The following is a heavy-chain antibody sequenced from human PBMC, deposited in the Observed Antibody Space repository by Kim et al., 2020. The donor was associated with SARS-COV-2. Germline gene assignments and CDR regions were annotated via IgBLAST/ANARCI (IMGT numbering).Heavy chain of an antibody. CDR2: GST. J-gene: IGHJ4*02. V-gene: IGHV4-59*01. D-gene: IGHD6-6*01. CDR3: AGTYSSSDY. Sequence: GSTHDNPSIKSRVTIAVGTSTNRFSLKLSAVTAADTAVYYCAGTYSSSDYWGQGTLVTVSS.